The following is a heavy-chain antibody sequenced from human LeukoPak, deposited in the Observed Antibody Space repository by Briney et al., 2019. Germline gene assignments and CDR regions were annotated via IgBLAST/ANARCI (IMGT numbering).Heavy chain of an antibody. V-gene: IGHV1-8*02. CDR2: MNPNSGNT. CDR3: AIRGLTVAGQGFGY. Sequence: ASVKVSCKASGYTFTSYAMNWVRQAPGQGLEWMGWMNPNSGNTGYAQKFQGRVTMTRNTSISTAYMELSSLRSEDTAVYYCAIRGLTVAGQGFGYWGQGTLVTVSS. J-gene: IGHJ4*02. D-gene: IGHD6-19*01. CDR1: GYTFTSYA.